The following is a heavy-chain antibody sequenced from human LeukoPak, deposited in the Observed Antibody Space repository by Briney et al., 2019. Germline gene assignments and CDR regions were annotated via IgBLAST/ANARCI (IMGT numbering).Heavy chain of an antibody. CDR2: ISYDGSNK. V-gene: IGHV3-30-3*01. J-gene: IGHJ4*02. CDR3: ARGDYGDYILPYYFDY. Sequence: GRSLRLSCAASGFTFSSYAMHWVRQAPGKGLEWVAVISYDGSNKYYADSAKGRFTISRDNSKNTLYLQMNSLRAEDTAVYYCARGDYGDYILPYYFDYWGQGTLVTVSS. CDR1: GFTFSSYA. D-gene: IGHD4-17*01.